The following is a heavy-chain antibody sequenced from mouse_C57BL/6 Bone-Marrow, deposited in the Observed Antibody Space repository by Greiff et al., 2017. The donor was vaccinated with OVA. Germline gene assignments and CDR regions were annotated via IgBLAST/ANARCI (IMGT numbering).Heavy chain of an antibody. J-gene: IGHJ4*01. D-gene: IGHD1-1*01. Sequence: EVKLQESGPELVKPGASVKIPCKASGYTFTDYNMDWVKQSHGKSLEWIGDINPNNGGTIYNQKFKGKATLTVDKSSSTAYMELRSLTSEDTAVYYCARWTTVVAPYAMDYWGQGTSVTVSS. CDR1: GYTFTDYN. CDR3: ARWTTVVAPYAMDY. V-gene: IGHV1-18*01. CDR2: INPNNGGT.